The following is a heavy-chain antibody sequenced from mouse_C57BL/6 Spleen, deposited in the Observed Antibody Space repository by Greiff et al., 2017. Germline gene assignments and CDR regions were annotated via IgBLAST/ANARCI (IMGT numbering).Heavy chain of an antibody. CDR3: ARRGDERGAMDY. V-gene: IGHV1-82*01. D-gene: IGHD3-3*01. CDR1: GYAFSSSW. Sequence: VKLQQSGPELVKPGASVKISCKASGYAFSSSWMNWVKQRPGKGLEWIGRVYPGDGDTNYNGKFKGKATLTADKSSSTAYMQLSSLTSEDSAVYFCARRGDERGAMDYWGQGTSVTVSS. J-gene: IGHJ4*01. CDR2: VYPGDGDT.